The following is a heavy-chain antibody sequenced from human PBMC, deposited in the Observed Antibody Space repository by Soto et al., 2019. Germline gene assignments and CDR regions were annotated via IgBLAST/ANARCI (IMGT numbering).Heavy chain of an antibody. CDR2: IHEGRET. V-gene: IGHV3-7*02. J-gene: IGHJ5*02. CDR1: GFPFSTYS. Sequence: EVQLVESGGGLVQPGGSLRLSCAASGFPFSTYSMSWVRQAPGKGLEWVANIHEGRETNYGDSVKGRFTISRDNAKNSLYLQMNSLRADDTAVYYCVSRAWLSSPWGQGTLVIVSS. CDR3: VSRAWLSSP. D-gene: IGHD6-19*01.